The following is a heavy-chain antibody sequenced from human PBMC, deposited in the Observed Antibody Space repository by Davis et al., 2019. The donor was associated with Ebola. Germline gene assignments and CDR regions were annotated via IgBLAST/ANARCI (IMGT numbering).Heavy chain of an antibody. D-gene: IGHD2-2*02. CDR2: ISYDGSNK. J-gene: IGHJ6*02. CDR3: ARPLYCSSTSCYIPYNYYYGMDV. CDR1: GFTFSSYS. V-gene: IGHV3-30-3*01. Sequence: PSRAASGFTFSSYSMPWVRQAPGKGLEWVAVISYDGSNKYYADSVKGRFTISRDNSKNTLYLQMNSLRAEDTAVYYCARPLYCSSTSCYIPYNYYYGMDVWGQGTTVTVSS.